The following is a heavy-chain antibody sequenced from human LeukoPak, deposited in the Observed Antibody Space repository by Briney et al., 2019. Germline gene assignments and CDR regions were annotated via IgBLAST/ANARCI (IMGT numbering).Heavy chain of an antibody. CDR1: GGSFSGYY. J-gene: IGHJ5*02. CDR3: ARGRKRYQLLPNWFDP. Sequence: SETLSLTCAVYGGSFSGYYWSWIRQPPGKGLEWIGEINHSGSTNYNPSLKSRVTISVDTSKNQFSLKLSSVTAADTAVYYCARGRKRYQLLPNWFDPWGQGTLVTVSS. CDR2: INHSGST. D-gene: IGHD2-2*01. V-gene: IGHV4-34*01.